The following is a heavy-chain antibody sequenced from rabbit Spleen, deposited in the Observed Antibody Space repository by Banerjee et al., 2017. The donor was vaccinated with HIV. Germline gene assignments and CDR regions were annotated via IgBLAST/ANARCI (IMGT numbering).Heavy chain of an antibody. Sequence: QEQLVESGGGLVQPGGSLKLSCTASGFSFSNKAVMCWVRQAPGKGLEWIACINAATGKPVYATWATGRFTISRTSSTTVTLQMTSLTAADTATYFCARDLTSVIGWNFNLWGPGTLVTVS. V-gene: IGHV1S45*01. D-gene: IGHD1-1*01. CDR1: GFSFSNKAV. J-gene: IGHJ4*01. CDR2: INAATGKP. CDR3: ARDLTSVIGWNFNL.